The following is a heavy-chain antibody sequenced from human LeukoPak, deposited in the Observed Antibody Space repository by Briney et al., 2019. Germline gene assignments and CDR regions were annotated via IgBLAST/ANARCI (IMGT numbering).Heavy chain of an antibody. D-gene: IGHD4-17*01. CDR3: ARGTDYGDRYYYYYMDV. CDR2: INPNSGGT. J-gene: IGHJ6*03. V-gene: IGHV1-2*02. Sequence: GGSLRLSCAASGFTFSSYGMHWVRQAPGQGLEWMGWINPNSGGTNYAQKFQGRVTMTRDTSISTAYMELSRLRSDDTAVYYCARGTDYGDRYYYYYMDVWGKGTTVTISS. CDR1: GFTFSSYG.